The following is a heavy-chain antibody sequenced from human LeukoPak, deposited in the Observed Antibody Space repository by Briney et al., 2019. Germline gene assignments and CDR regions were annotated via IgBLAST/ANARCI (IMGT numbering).Heavy chain of an antibody. D-gene: IGHD5-12*01. J-gene: IGHJ3*02. V-gene: IGHV3-48*03. CDR3: ARVAWRAFDI. CDR2: ISSSGSTR. CDR1: GFTFRIYD. Sequence: GGSLRLSCAASGFTFRIYDTNWVRQAPGKGLEWVSYISSSGSTRSYADSVQGRFTISRDNAKNSLSLQMNSLRAEDTAVYYCARVAWRAFDIWGQGTMVTVSS.